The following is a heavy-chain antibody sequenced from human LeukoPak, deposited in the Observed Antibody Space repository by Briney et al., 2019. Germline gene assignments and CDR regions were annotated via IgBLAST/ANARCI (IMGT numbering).Heavy chain of an antibody. Sequence: GGSLRLSCAVSGFTFSNYTMIWVRQAPGKGLEWVSSISKSGSHMYYTDSVKGRFTISRDNGKNSLSLRMSSLRAEDTAVYYCARVPSCSGGRCYWSYFDSWGQGTLVAVSS. D-gene: IGHD2-15*01. J-gene: IGHJ4*02. CDR1: GFTFSNYT. CDR3: ARVPSCSGGRCYWSYFDS. CDR2: ISKSGSHM. V-gene: IGHV3-21*01.